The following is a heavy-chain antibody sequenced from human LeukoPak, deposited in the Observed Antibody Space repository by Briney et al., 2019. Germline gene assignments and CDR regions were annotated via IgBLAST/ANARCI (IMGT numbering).Heavy chain of an antibody. V-gene: IGHV3-7*05. CDR2: IKQEGSEK. D-gene: IGHD1-20*01. Sequence: GGSLRLSCVASGSSFSNYGMSWVRQAPGKGLEWVANIKQEGSEKYYADSVKDRFTISRDNAKNSLYLQMNSLRAEDTAVYYCARDPKNGAITGFYWGQGTLVNVSS. CDR3: ARDPKNGAITGFY. CDR1: GSSFSNYG. J-gene: IGHJ4*02.